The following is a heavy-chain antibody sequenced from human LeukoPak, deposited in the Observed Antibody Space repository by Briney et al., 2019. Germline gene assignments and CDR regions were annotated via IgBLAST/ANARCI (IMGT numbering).Heavy chain of an antibody. D-gene: IGHD6-13*01. Sequence: GGSLRLSCAASGFTFSSYEKNWVRQAPGKGLEWVSSISRSATTIYYADSVRGRFTISRDNAKNSLYLQMNSLRAEDTAVYYCARVGVFSSSWLLHWGQGTLVTVSS. V-gene: IGHV3-48*03. CDR2: ISRSATTI. CDR3: ARVGVFSSSWLLH. J-gene: IGHJ4*02. CDR1: GFTFSSYE.